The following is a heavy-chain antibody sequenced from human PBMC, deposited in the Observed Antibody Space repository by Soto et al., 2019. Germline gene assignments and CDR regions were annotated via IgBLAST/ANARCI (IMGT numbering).Heavy chain of an antibody. CDR2: IYYSGIT. Sequence: TSETLSLTCTVSGDSISNSNYYWGWIRQPPGKGLEWIANIYYSGITYYNPSLKSRVAISVDTSKNQFSLKLSSVTAADTAIYYCARSNSGYYKWFDPWGQGTLVTVSS. J-gene: IGHJ5*02. CDR1: GDSISNSNYY. D-gene: IGHD3-22*01. V-gene: IGHV4-39*01. CDR3: ARSNSGYYKWFDP.